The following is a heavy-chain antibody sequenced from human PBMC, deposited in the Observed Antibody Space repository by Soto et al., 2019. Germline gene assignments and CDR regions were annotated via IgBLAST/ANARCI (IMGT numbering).Heavy chain of an antibody. Sequence: GGSLRLSCAASGFTFSDYYMSWIHQAPGKGLEWVSYISSSGSTIYYADSVKGRFTISRDNAKNSLYLQMNSLRAEDTAVYYCARELAIRVGRSNWFDPWGQGTLVTVSS. D-gene: IGHD2-21*01. CDR1: GFTFSDYY. CDR3: ARELAIRVGRSNWFDP. J-gene: IGHJ5*02. CDR2: ISSSGSTI. V-gene: IGHV3-11*01.